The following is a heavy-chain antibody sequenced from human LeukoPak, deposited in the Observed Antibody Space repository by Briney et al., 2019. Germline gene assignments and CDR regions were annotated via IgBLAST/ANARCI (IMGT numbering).Heavy chain of an antibody. CDR2: IYYSGST. J-gene: IGHJ6*03. D-gene: IGHD2-15*01. CDR3: ARVRVAAYYYYYYYMDV. V-gene: IGHV4-39*07. Sequence: SETLSLTCTVSGGSISSSSYYWGWIRQPPGKGLEWIGSIYYSGSTYYNPSLKSRVTISVDTSKNQFSLKLSSVTAADTAVYYCARVRVAAYYYYYYYMDVWGKGTTVTVSS. CDR1: GGSISSSSYY.